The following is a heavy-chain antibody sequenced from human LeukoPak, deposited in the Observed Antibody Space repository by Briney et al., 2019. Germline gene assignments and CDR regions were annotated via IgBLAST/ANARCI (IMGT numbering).Heavy chain of an antibody. Sequence: GGSVKVSCKASGYTFTGYYMHWVRQAPGQGLEWMGQINPNSGGTNYAQKFQGRVTMTTDTSISTAYMELSRQRSDETDVYYCATRWLGLDCGGQGTLVTVSS. D-gene: IGHD6-19*01. V-gene: IGHV1-2*05. CDR1: GYTFTGYY. CDR3: ATRWLGLDC. CDR2: INPNSGGT. J-gene: IGHJ4*02.